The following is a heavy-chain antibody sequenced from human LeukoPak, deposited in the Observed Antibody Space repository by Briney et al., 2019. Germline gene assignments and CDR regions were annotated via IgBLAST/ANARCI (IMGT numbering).Heavy chain of an antibody. D-gene: IGHD3-10*01. CDR2: ISAYNGNT. Sequence: ASVKVSCKASGYTFTSYGISWVRQAPGQGLEWMGWISAYNGNTNYAQKLQGRVTMTTDTSTSTAYMELRSLRSDDTAVYYCARDLGPSITMVRGVIVGFDPWGQGTLVTVSS. CDR3: ARDLGPSITMVRGVIVGFDP. V-gene: IGHV1-18*01. CDR1: GYTFTSYG. J-gene: IGHJ5*02.